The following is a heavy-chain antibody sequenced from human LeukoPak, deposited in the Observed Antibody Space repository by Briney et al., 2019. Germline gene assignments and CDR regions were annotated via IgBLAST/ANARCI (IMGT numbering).Heavy chain of an antibody. CDR2: ISWNSGSI. CDR3: AKGYGSSWFNWFDP. J-gene: IGHJ5*02. D-gene: IGHD6-13*01. V-gene: IGHV3-9*01. CDR1: GFTFYDYA. Sequence: GGSLRLSCAASGFTFYDYAMHWVRQAPGKGLEWVSGISWNSGSIGYADSVKGRFPISRDNAKNSLYLQMNSLRAEDTALYYCAKGYGSSWFNWFDPWGQGTLVTVSS.